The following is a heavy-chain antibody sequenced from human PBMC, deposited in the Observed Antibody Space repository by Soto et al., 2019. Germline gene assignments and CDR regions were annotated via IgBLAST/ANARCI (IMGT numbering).Heavy chain of an antibody. D-gene: IGHD3-3*01. CDR2: IYYSGST. CDR1: GGSISSGGYY. V-gene: IGHV4-31*03. Sequence: TSETLSLTCTVSGGSISSGGYYWSWTRQHPGKGLEWIGYIYYSGSTYYNPSLKSRVTISVDTSKNQFSLKLSSVTAADTAVYYCARLNYDFWSGLDYWGQGTLVTVSS. J-gene: IGHJ4*02. CDR3: ARLNYDFWSGLDY.